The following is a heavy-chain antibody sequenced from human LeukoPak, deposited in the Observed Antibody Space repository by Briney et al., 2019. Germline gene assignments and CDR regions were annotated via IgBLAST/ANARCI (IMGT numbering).Heavy chain of an antibody. CDR2: IYYSGST. V-gene: IGHV4-39*01. Sequence: SETLSLTCTVSGGSISSSNYYWGCIRQPPGKGLEWIGSIYYSGSTYYNPSLKSRVTISVDTSKNQFSLKLSSVTAADTAVYYCARSPGPLVPAAFDIWGQGTMVTVSS. CDR1: GGSISSSNYY. J-gene: IGHJ3*02. D-gene: IGHD3-10*01. CDR3: ARSPGPLVPAAFDI.